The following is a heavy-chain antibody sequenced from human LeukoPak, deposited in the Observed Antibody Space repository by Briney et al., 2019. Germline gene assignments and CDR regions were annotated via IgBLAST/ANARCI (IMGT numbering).Heavy chain of an antibody. V-gene: IGHV4-61*01. J-gene: IGHJ6*02. CDR3: ARGPRKYSYYYDSSGPKYYYYGMDV. CDR1: GGSVSSGSYY. CDR2: IYYSGST. Sequence: SETLSLTCTVSGGSVSSGSYYWSWIRQPPGKGLEWIGYIYYSGSTNYNPSLKSRVTISVDTSKNQFSLKLSSVAAADTAVYYCARGPRKYSYYYDSSGPKYYYYGMDVWGQGTTVTVSS. D-gene: IGHD3-22*01.